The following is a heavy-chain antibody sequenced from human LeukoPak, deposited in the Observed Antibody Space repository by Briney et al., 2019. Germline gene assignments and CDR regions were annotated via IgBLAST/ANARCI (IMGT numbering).Heavy chain of an antibody. J-gene: IGHJ4*02. V-gene: IGHV3-30*18. D-gene: IGHD3-22*01. CDR3: AKGRAKYYYDSTAYYILDF. CDR2: ILFDGINT. CDR1: GFNFSSFG. Sequence: PGKSLRLSCAVSGFNFSSFGIHWGRQAPGKGLEWLAFILFDGINTCYADSVKGRFTISRDNSKNTLYLHVNSLRADDTAVYYCAKGRAKYYYDSTAYYILDFWGQGTLVTVSS.